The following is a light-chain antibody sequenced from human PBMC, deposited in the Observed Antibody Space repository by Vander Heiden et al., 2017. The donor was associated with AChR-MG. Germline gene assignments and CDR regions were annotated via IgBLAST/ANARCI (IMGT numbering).Light chain of an antibody. CDR3: QQDNNWPKT. V-gene: IGKV3-15*01. CDR2: GAS. J-gene: IGKJ1*01. Sequence: IVLTPSPATLSVSPGERATLSCRASQSVSSNLAWYQQKPGQAPRLLIYGASTRATGIPARFSGSGSGTEFTLTISSLQSEDFAVYYCQQDNNWPKTFGQGTKVEIK. CDR1: QSVSSN.